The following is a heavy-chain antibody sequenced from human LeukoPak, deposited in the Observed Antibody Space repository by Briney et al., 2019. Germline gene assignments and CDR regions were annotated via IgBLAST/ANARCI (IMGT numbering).Heavy chain of an antibody. D-gene: IGHD6-13*01. J-gene: IGHJ6*03. CDR2: MNPNSGNT. V-gene: IGHV1-8*03. CDR1: GYTFTSYD. CDR3: AREGIAASGDYYYYMDV. Sequence: ASVKVSRKASGYTFTSYDINWVRQATGQGLEWMGWMNPNSGNTGYAQKFQGRVTITRNTSISTAYMELSSLRSEDTAVYYCAREGIAASGDYYYYMDVWGKGTTVTVSS.